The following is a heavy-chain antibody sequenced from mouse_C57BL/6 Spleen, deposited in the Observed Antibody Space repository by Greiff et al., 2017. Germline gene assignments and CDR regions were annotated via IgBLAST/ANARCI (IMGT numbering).Heavy chain of an antibody. CDR2: IYPGDGDT. J-gene: IGHJ2*01. CDR3: ARNGYYFFDY. V-gene: IGHV1-82*01. CDR1: GYAFSSSW. D-gene: IGHD2-3*01. Sequence: VQLQQSGPELVKPGASVKISCKASGYAFSSSWMNWVKQRPGKGLEWIGRIYPGDGDTNYNGKFKGKATLTADKSSSTAYMQLSSLTSEDSAVFFGARNGYYFFDYWGQGTTLTVSS.